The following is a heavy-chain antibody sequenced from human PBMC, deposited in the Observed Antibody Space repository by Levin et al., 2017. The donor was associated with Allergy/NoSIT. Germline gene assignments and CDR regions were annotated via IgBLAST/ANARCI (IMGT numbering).Heavy chain of an antibody. V-gene: IGHV3-23*01. CDR2: ISGSGGST. CDR3: AKDLYSSSWFPLSFDY. D-gene: IGHD6-13*01. J-gene: IGHJ4*02. CDR1: GFTFSSYA. Sequence: SCAASGFTFSSYAMSWVRQAPGKGLEWVSAISGSGGSTYYADSVKGRFTISRDNSKNTLYLQMNSLRAEDTAVYYCAKDLYSSSWFPLSFDYWGQGTLVTVSS.